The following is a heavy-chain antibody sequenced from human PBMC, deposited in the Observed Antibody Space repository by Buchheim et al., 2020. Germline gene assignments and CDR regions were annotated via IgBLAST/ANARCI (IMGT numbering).Heavy chain of an antibody. Sequence: QLQLQESGPGLVKPSETLSLTCTVSGGSISITTYHWGWIRQPPGKGLEWIGSIHYSGNTYYNPSLRSRVTISVDTSKNQFSLKLTSLTAADTAVYYCASPGGSRGYESWGQGTL. V-gene: IGHV4-39*01. CDR1: GGSISITTYH. CDR2: IHYSGNT. D-gene: IGHD2-15*01. CDR3: ASPGGSRGYES. J-gene: IGHJ4*02.